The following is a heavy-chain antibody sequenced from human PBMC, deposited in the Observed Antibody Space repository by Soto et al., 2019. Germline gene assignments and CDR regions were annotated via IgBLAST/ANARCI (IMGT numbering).Heavy chain of an antibody. J-gene: IGHJ5*02. D-gene: IGHD6-13*01. CDR3: ARWVAAAGRGLARNNWFDP. CDR2: IYYSGST. Sequence: SETLSLTCTVSGGSISSGDYYWSWIRQPPGKGLEWIGYIYYSGSTYYNPSLKSRVTISLDTSKNQFSLKLSSVTAADTAVYYCARWVAAAGRGLARNNWFDPWGQGTLVTVSS. CDR1: GGSISSGDYY. V-gene: IGHV4-30-4*01.